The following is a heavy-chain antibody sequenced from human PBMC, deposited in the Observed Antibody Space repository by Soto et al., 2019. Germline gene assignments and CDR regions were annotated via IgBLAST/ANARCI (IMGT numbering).Heavy chain of an antibody. CDR3: AKDSGYSDGMDV. J-gene: IGHJ6*02. CDR1: GFTFSSYG. Sequence: GGSLRLSCAASGFTFSSYGMHWVRQAPGKGLEWVAVISYDGSNKYYADSVKGRFTISRDNSKNTLYLQMNSLRAEDTAVYYCAKDSGYSDGMDVWGQGTTVTVSS. CDR2: ISYDGSNK. V-gene: IGHV3-30*18. D-gene: IGHD3-22*01.